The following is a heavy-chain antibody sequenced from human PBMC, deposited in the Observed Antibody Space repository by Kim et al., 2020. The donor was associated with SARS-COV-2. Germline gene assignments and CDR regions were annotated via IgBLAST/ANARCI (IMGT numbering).Heavy chain of an antibody. Sequence: AQGFTGRFVFSLDPSVSTVYLQISSLKAEDTAVYYCAREGYCSSTTCFDVWGQGTTVTVSS. D-gene: IGHD2-2*01. V-gene: IGHV7-4-1*02. CDR3: AREGYCSSTTCFDV. J-gene: IGHJ6*02.